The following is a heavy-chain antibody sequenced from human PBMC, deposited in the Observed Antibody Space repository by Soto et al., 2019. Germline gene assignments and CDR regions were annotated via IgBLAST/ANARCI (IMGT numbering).Heavy chain of an antibody. D-gene: IGHD5-18*01. Sequence: SVKVSCKASGGTFSSYAISWVRQAPGQGLEWMGGIIPIFGTANYAQKFQGRVTITADESTSTAYMELSSLRSEDTAVYYCASTPAAMANYFDYWGQGTLVTVSS. J-gene: IGHJ4*02. CDR3: ASTPAAMANYFDY. V-gene: IGHV1-69*13. CDR1: GGTFSSYA. CDR2: IIPIFGTA.